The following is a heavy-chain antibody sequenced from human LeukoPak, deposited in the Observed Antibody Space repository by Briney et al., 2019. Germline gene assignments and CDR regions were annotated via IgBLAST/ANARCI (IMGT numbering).Heavy chain of an antibody. J-gene: IGHJ4*02. D-gene: IGHD2-2*01. Sequence: GGSLRLSCAASGFTFSSYGMHWVRQAPGKGLEWEAVISYDGSNKYYADSVKGRFTISRENSKNTLYLQMNSLRAEDTAVYYCAKDPCSSTSCYFDYWGQGTLVTVSS. CDR3: AKDPCSSTSCYFDY. CDR2: ISYDGSNK. CDR1: GFTFSSYG. V-gene: IGHV3-30*18.